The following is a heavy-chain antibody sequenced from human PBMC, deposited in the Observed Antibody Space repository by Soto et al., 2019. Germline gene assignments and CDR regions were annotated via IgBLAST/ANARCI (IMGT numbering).Heavy chain of an antibody. D-gene: IGHD4-17*01. CDR2: IIPIFGTA. J-gene: IGHJ4*01. V-gene: IGHV1-69*13. CDR3: ARIHDYVDYNDDY. CDR1: GGTFSSDS. Sequence: SVKVFGKTSGGTFSSDSISWVRQAPGQGLEWMGGIIPIFGTANYAQKFQGRVTITADESTRKAYMELSSLRSEDTAVYYCARIHDYVDYNDDYWG.